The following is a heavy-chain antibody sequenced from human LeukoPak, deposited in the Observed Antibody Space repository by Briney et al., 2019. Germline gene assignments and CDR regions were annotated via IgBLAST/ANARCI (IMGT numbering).Heavy chain of an antibody. J-gene: IGHJ2*01. CDR3: ARDTVDTAHWYFDL. CDR1: GGSIGSYY. CDR2: IYYSGST. V-gene: IGHV4-59*01. D-gene: IGHD5-18*01. Sequence: SETLSLTCTVSGGSIGSYYWSWLRQPPGKGLEWIGYIYYSGSTNYNPSLKSRVTISVDTSKNQFSLKLSSVTAADTAVYYCARDTVDTAHWYFDLWGRGTLVTVSS.